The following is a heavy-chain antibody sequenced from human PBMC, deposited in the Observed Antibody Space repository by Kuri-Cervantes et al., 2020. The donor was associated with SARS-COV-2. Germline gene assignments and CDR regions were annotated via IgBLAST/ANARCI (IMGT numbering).Heavy chain of an antibody. J-gene: IGHJ6*03. CDR3: ARGDTIFGVVLYYYYMDV. CDR2: FDPEDGET. CDR1: GYTLTELS. Sequence: ASVKVSCKVSGYTLTELSMHWVRQAPGKGLEWMGGFDPEDGETIYAQKFQGRVTMTRDTSISTAYMELSRLRSDDTAVYYCARGDTIFGVVLYYYYMDVWGKGTTVTVSS. D-gene: IGHD3-3*01. V-gene: IGHV1-24*01.